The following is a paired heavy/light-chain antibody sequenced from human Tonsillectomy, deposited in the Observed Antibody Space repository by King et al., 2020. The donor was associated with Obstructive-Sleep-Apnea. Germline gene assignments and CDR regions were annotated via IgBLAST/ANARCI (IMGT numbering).Light chain of an antibody. CDR1: SSDVGAYKY. CDR3: SSYTSSSTLYV. CDR2: DVS. Sequence: QSALTQPASVSGSPGQSITISCTGTSSDVGAYKYVSWYQHHPGKAPKLIIYDVSNRPSGVSNRFSGSKSGNTASLTISGLQAEDEADYYCSSYTSSSTLYVFGTGTKVTVL. V-gene: IGLV2-14*01. J-gene: IGLJ1*01.
Heavy chain of an antibody. CDR1: GGSISSSNYY. D-gene: IGHD1-26*01. CDR3: VRDHRPSAIVGATLY. CDR2: IFYSGSA. Sequence: QLQLQESGPGLVKPSETLSLTCTVSGGSISSSNYYWGWIRQPPGKGLEWIGSIFYSGSAYYNPSLRSRVTISVDTSSNQFSLKVNSVTAADTAVYYCVRDHRPSAIVGATLYWSQGTLVTVS. V-gene: IGHV4-39*07. J-gene: IGHJ4*02.